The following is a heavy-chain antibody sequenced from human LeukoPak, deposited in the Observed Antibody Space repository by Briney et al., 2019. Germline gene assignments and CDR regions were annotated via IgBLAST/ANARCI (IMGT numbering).Heavy chain of an antibody. Sequence: GGSLRLSCAASGFTFSDYYMSWIRRAPGKGLEWVSYISSSGSTIYYADSVKGRFTISRDNAKNSLYLRMNSLRAEDTAVYYCARDLVVGSSWDYYYYYGMDVWGQGTTVTVSS. CDR1: GFTFSDYY. D-gene: IGHD6-13*01. V-gene: IGHV3-11*01. CDR2: ISSSGSTI. CDR3: ARDLVVGSSWDYYYYYGMDV. J-gene: IGHJ6*02.